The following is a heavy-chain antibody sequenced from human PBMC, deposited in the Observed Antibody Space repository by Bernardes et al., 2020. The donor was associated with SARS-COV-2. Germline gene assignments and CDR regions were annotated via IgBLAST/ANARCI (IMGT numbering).Heavy chain of an antibody. J-gene: IGHJ3*01. V-gene: IGHV5-51*01. CDR1: GYKFTDYW. Sequence: GESLKISCRGSGYKFTDYWIGWVRQTPGKGLEWMGIIYPGDSDTKYTPSFRGQVTISADRSVTTAYLQWSGLKASDSAKYYCARAPSGISYPNAFDFWGQGTTVTVSS. D-gene: IGHD1-26*01. CDR3: ARAPSGISYPNAFDF. CDR2: IYPGDSDT.